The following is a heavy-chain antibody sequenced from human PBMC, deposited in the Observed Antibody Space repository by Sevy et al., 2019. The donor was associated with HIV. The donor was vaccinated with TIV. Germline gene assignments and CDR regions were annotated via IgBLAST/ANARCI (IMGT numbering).Heavy chain of an antibody. CDR1: GGTFTSYA. D-gene: IGHD3-3*01. J-gene: IGHJ4*02. V-gene: IGHV1-69*13. CDR2: IIPMFGST. CDR3: AMARSPWSPFDY. Sequence: ASVKVSCKASGGTFTSYAIIWVRQAPGQGLEWMGGIIPMFGSTNYAQKFQGRVTITADESTSTAYIELSSLRSGDTAVYYCAMARSPWSPFDYWGQGTLVTVSS.